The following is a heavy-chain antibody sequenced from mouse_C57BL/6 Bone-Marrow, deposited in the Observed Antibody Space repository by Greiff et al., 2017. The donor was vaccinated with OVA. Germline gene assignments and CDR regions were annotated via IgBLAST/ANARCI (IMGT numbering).Heavy chain of an antibody. J-gene: IGHJ4*01. D-gene: IGHD2-4*01. CDR3: ARMDDYDGEDYYAMDY. V-gene: IGHV1-78*01. Sequence: QLQQSDAELVKPGASVKISCKVSGYTFTDHTIHWMKQRPEQGLEWIGYIYPRDGSTKYNEKIKGKATLTADKSSSTAYMQLNSLTSEDSAVYFCARMDDYDGEDYYAMDYWGQGTSVTVSS. CDR1: GYTFTDHT. CDR2: IYPRDGST.